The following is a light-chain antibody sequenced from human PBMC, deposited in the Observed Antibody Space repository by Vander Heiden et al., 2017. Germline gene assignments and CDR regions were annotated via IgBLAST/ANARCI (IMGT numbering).Light chain of an antibody. CDR2: AAS. J-gene: IGKJ4*01. CDR3: QQRNSYPLT. CDR1: QGISSH. V-gene: IGKV1-9*01. Sequence: DIQLTQSPSFLSASVGDRVTITCRASQGISSHLVWYQQKPGKAPKLLLYAASTLQSGVPSRFSGSGFGTDFTFTISSLQPEDFASYYCQQRNSYPLTFGGRTKVEIK.